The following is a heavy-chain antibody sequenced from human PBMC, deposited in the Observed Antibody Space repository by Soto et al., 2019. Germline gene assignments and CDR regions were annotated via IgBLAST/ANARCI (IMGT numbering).Heavy chain of an antibody. J-gene: IGHJ4*02. D-gene: IGHD3-10*01. V-gene: IGHV3-33*01. CDR1: GFTFSSYG. CDR3: ARDSGDSAENFDY. CDR2: IWYDGSNK. Sequence: QVQLVESGGGVVQPGRSLRLSCAASGFTFSSYGMHWVRQAPGKGLEWVAGIWYDGSNKYYADSVKGRFTISRDNSKITLYLQMNSLRAEDTAVYYCARDSGDSAENFDYWGQGTMVTVSS.